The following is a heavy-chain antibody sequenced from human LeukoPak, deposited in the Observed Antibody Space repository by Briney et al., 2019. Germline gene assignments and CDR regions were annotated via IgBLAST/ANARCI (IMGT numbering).Heavy chain of an antibody. D-gene: IGHD5-12*01. CDR2: INNDGSST. CDR3: ARGILRGYGPDY. V-gene: IGHV3-74*01. CDR1: GFNLSNHW. Sequence: GGSLRLSCAASGFNLSNHWMHWVRQAPGMGLVWVSRINNDGSSTSYADSVKGRITISRDNARNTLNLQMNSLRPEDTAVYYCARGILRGYGPDYWGQGTLVTVSS. J-gene: IGHJ4*02.